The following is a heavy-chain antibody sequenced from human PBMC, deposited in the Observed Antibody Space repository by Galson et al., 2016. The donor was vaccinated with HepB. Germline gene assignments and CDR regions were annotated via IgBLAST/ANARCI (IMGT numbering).Heavy chain of an antibody. J-gene: IGHJ4*02. CDR1: GFSFSHSA. Sequence: SLRLSCAASGFSFSHSAMHWVRQAPGKGLEWVAVIWYDGENKYYADSGQGRFTISRDKSQNTVYLQMNILRADDTAVFYCVREGKEDCDGGNCNSVCFDSWGQGTLVTVTP. D-gene: IGHD2-15*01. CDR2: IWYDGENK. CDR3: VREGKEDCDGGNCNSVCFDS. V-gene: IGHV3-33*01.